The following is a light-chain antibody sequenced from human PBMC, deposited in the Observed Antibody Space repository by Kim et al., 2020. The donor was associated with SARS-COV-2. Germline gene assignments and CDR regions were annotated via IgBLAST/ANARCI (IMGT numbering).Light chain of an antibody. CDR3: GAWESSRGAGRV. V-gene: IGLV1-51*01. J-gene: IGLJ3*02. CDR2: DNN. Sequence: KSAIAWSAGSANIGRNYVAWYQQLPGKAPKSLIYDNNKRRSGRPDGCSGVKWGASATMGITGRQKGEEADYYCGAWESSRGAGRVFGGGTKLTVL. CDR1: SANIGRNY.